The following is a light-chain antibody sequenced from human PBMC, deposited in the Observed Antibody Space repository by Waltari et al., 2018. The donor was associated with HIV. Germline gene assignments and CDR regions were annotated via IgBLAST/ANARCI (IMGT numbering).Light chain of an antibody. J-gene: IGLJ3*02. V-gene: IGLV1-51*01. CDR2: DND. CDR3: GTWDTSLGAGV. CDR1: SSKFGNGF. Sequence: QSLLTQPPSVSDAPGQKATISCSGSSSKFGNGFVSWYQHLPGAAPKLLIYDNDKRPSGISDRFSGSKSGTSATLGITGLQTGDEADYYCGTWDTSLGAGVFGGGTKLTVL.